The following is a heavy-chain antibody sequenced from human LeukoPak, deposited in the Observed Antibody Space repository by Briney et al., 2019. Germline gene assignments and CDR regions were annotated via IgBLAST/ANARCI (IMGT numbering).Heavy chain of an antibody. Sequence: PSETLSLTCTVSDGSFSSHYWSWIRQPPGKGLEWIGYISYIGSTNYNPALKSRVTISVDTSKNQFSLKLSSVTAADAAVYFCAGDPTTVTKGLEIWGQGTMVTVSS. CDR1: DGSFSSHY. V-gene: IGHV4-59*11. J-gene: IGHJ3*02. CDR2: ISYIGST. D-gene: IGHD4-17*01. CDR3: AGDPTTVTKGLEI.